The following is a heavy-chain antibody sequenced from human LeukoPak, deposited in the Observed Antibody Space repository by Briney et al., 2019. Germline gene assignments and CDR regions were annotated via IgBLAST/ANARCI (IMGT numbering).Heavy chain of an antibody. CDR3: ARRDVQTGAHDAFDI. V-gene: IGHV5-51*01. Sequence: GESLKISCKGSGYSFTSYWIGWVRQMPGKGLEWMGIIYPGDSDTRYSPSFQGQVTISADKSIRTAYLQWSSLKASDTAMYYCARRDVQTGAHDAFDIWGQGTMVTV. CDR1: GYSFTSYW. J-gene: IGHJ3*02. CDR2: IYPGDSDT. D-gene: IGHD7-27*01.